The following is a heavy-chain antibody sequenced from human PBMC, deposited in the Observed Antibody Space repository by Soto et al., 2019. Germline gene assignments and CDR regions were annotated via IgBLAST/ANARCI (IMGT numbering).Heavy chain of an antibody. D-gene: IGHD6-19*01. CDR2: ISYDGSNK. Sequence: PGGSLRLSCAASGFTFSSYAMHWVRQAPGKGLEWVAVISYDGSNKYYADSVKGRFTISRDNSKNTLYLQMNSLRAEDTAVYYCARENKAVAGTVNAFDIWGQGTMVTVSS. CDR3: ARENKAVAGTVNAFDI. V-gene: IGHV3-30-3*01. J-gene: IGHJ3*02. CDR1: GFTFSSYA.